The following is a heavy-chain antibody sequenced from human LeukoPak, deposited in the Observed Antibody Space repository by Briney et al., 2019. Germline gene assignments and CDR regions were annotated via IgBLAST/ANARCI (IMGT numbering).Heavy chain of an antibody. V-gene: IGHV3-53*01. CDR2: FYSGGAT. CDR3: ARAVGGAFYMDV. J-gene: IGHJ6*03. Sequence: GGSLRLSCVASGLSVNSSFISWVRQAPRKGLEWVSVFYSGGATYYADSVKGRFTMSRDNSKNTLYLQMNSLRAEDTGMYYCARAVGGAFYMDVWGKGTTVTVSS. D-gene: IGHD2-15*01. CDR1: GLSVNSSF.